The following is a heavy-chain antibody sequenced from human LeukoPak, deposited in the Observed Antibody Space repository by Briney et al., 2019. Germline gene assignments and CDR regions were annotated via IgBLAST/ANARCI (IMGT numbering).Heavy chain of an antibody. CDR2: INPNSGGT. Sequence: ASVKVSCKASGYTFTGYYMHWVRQAPGQGLEWMGWINPNSGGTNYAQKFQGWVTMTRDTSISTAYMELSRLRSDDTAVYYCAREGMVRGVTHYGMDVWGQGTTVTVSS. D-gene: IGHD3-10*01. J-gene: IGHJ6*02. CDR3: AREGMVRGVTHYGMDV. V-gene: IGHV1-2*04. CDR1: GYTFTGYY.